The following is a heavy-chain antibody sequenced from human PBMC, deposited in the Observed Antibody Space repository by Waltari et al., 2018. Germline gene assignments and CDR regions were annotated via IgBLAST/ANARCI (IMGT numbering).Heavy chain of an antibody. D-gene: IGHD2-21*02. CDR2: IYYSGST. CDR1: GGSISSRGYY. CDR3: ARDLGGYSYWYFDL. J-gene: IGHJ2*01. Sequence: QVQLQESGPGLVKPSQPLSLTCTVSGGSISSRGYYWSWIRQHPGKGLEWIGYIYYSGSTYYNPSLKSRVTISVDTSKNQFSLKLSSVTAADTAVYYCARDLGGYSYWYFDLWGRGTLVTVSS. V-gene: IGHV4-31*03.